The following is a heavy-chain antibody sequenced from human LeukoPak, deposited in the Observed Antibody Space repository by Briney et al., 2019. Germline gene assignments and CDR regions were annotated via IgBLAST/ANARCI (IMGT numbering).Heavy chain of an antibody. CDR1: GFTFSIYG. V-gene: IGHV3-30*02. CDR2: IRDDGSNR. CDR3: ASSTGTSDAFDI. D-gene: IGHD1-14*01. J-gene: IGHJ3*02. Sequence: GGSLRLSCAASGFTFSIYGMHWVRQAPGKGLEWVAFIRDDGSNRYYADSVKGRFTISRDNSKNTLYLQMNSLRVEDTAVYYCASSTGTSDAFDIWGQGTMVTVSS.